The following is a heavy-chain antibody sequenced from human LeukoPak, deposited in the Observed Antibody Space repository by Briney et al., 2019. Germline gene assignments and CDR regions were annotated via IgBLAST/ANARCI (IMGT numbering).Heavy chain of an antibody. J-gene: IGHJ4*02. CDR2: IWYDGSNK. CDR1: GFTFSSYG. Sequence: PGGSLRLSCAASGFTFSSYGMHWVRQAPGKGLEWVAVIWYDGSNKCYADSVKGRFTISRDNSKNTLYLQMNSLRAEDTAVYYCARDDGGWSNCYFDYWGQGTLVTVSS. D-gene: IGHD6-19*01. CDR3: ARDDGGWSNCYFDY. V-gene: IGHV3-33*01.